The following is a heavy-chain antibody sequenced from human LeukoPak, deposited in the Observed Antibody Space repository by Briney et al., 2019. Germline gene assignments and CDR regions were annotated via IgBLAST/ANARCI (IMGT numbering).Heavy chain of an antibody. J-gene: IGHJ4*02. Sequence: GGSLRLSCAASGFTFSTYGMNWVRQAPGKGLEWVSTISCSGDITYYADSVKGRFTISRDNSKKTLYLQMNSLRAEDTAVYYCATGSKAVAGTKYWGQGILVTVSS. CDR3: ATGSKAVAGTKY. CDR2: ISCSGDIT. D-gene: IGHD6-19*01. V-gene: IGHV3-23*01. CDR1: GFTFSTYG.